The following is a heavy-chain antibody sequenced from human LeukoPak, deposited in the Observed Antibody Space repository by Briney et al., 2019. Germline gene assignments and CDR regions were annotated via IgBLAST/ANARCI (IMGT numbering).Heavy chain of an antibody. D-gene: IGHD2-2*01. CDR3: ALIPYCTTATCYYFDF. V-gene: IGHV1-18*01. J-gene: IGHJ4*02. CDR1: GYTFTTYG. Sequence: ASVKVSCKSCGYTFTTYGISWVRQPRGRGLEWMGWISTYNGDTNYAQKLQGRVTMTADTSTSTTYMELRSLRSDDTAVYYCALIPYCTTATCYYFDFWGQGTLVTVSS. CDR2: ISTYNGDT.